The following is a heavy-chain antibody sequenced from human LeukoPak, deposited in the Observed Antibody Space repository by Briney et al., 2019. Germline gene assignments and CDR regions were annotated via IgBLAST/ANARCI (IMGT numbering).Heavy chain of an antibody. CDR3: ARETSQKGAHYMDV. CDR2: IYSSGST. D-gene: IGHD3-16*01. J-gene: IGHJ6*03. V-gene: IGHV4-61*02. CDR1: GGSMNSGSYY. Sequence: PSETLSLTCTVSGGSMNSGSYYWSWIRQSAGKGLEWIGRIYSSGSTNYSPSLQSRVTISVDTSKNQFSLKLSSVTAADTAVYYCARETSQKGAHYMDVWGKGTTVTISS.